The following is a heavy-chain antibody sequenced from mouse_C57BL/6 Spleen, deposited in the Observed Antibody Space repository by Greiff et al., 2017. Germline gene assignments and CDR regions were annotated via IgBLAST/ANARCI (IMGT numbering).Heavy chain of an antibody. V-gene: IGHV1-69*01. Sequence: VKLQQPGAELVMPGASVKLSCKASGYTFTSYWMHWVKQRPGQGLEWIGEIDPSDSYTNYNQKFKGKSTLTVDKSSSTAYMQLSSLTSEDSAVYYCARRYYSNPYAMDYWGQGTSVTVSS. D-gene: IGHD2-5*01. CDR2: IDPSDSYT. CDR1: GYTFTSYW. J-gene: IGHJ4*01. CDR3: ARRYYSNPYAMDY.